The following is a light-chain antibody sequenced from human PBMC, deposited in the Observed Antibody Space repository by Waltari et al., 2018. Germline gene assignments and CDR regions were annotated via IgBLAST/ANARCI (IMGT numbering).Light chain of an antibody. CDR3: QHYVRLPAT. Sequence: EIVLTQSPGTLSLSPGERATLSCRASHRVSRTLAWYQQKPGQAPRLLIYGASTRATGIPERFSGGGSGTDFSLTISRLEPEDFAVYYCQHYVRLPATFGQGTKVEIK. CDR1: HRVSRT. J-gene: IGKJ1*01. CDR2: GAS. V-gene: IGKV3-20*01.